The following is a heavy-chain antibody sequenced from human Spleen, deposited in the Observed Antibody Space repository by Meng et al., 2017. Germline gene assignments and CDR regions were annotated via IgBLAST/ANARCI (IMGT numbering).Heavy chain of an antibody. CDR1: GFTFSSYW. D-gene: IGHD3-10*01. Sequence: GESLKISCAASGFTFSSYWMTWVRQAPGKGLEWVANIKKDGSEKYYVDSVKGRFTFSRDNAKNSLYLQMNSLRADDTAVYYCARLTFGYGSYYFDYWGQGTLVTVSS. V-gene: IGHV3-7*01. CDR2: IKKDGSEK. CDR3: ARLTFGYGSYYFDY. J-gene: IGHJ4*02.